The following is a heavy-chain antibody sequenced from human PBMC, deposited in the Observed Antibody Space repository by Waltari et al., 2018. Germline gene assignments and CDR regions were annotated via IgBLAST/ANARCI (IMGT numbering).Heavy chain of an antibody. D-gene: IGHD6-13*01. CDR1: GFTFSSYS. Sequence: EVQLVESGGGLVKPGGSLRLSCAASGFTFSSYSMNWVSQAPGKGLEWVSSISSSSSYIYYADSVKGRFTISRDNAKNSLYLQMNSLRAEDTAVYYCARAKIAAAGSVYWGQGTLVTVSS. CDR2: ISSSSSYI. V-gene: IGHV3-21*01. J-gene: IGHJ4*02. CDR3: ARAKIAAAGSVY.